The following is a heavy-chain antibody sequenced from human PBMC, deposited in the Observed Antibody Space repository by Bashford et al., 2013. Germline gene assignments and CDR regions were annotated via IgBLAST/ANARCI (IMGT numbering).Heavy chain of an antibody. V-gene: IGHV3-43*01. Sequence: GSVVDSPVQPLDSALMIIRCDLGPSRRPGKGSGVGRLLLVWDGDSTYYADSVKGRFTISRDNSKNSLYLQMNSLRTEDSALYYCAKVGHISSWNPTGSWGQGTLVTVSS. D-gene: IGHD6-13*01. CDR2: LVWDGDST. J-gene: IGHJ5*02. CDR3: AKVGHISSWNPTGS. CDR1: DSALMIIR.